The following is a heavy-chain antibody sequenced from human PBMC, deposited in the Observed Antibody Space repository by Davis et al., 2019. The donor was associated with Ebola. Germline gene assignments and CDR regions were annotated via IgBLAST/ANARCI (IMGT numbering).Heavy chain of an antibody. V-gene: IGHV3-23*01. D-gene: IGHD3-3*01. Sequence: PGGSLRLSCAASGFTFTSYSINWVRQAPGKGLEWVSSISASSTFIYYADSVKGRFTISRDNSKKTLYLQMNSLRAEDTAVYYCAKSGLSFGVVKYHYGMDVWGKGTTVTVSS. J-gene: IGHJ6*04. CDR3: AKSGLSFGVVKYHYGMDV. CDR1: GFTFTSYS. CDR2: ISASSTFI.